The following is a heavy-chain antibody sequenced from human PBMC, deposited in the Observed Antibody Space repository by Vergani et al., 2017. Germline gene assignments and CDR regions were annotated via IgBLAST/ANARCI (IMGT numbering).Heavy chain of an antibody. J-gene: IGHJ4*02. CDR1: GFTFSSYA. V-gene: IGHV3-23*04. Sequence: EVQLVESGGGLVKPGGSLRLSCAASGFTFSSYAMSWVRQAPGKGLEWVSAISGSGGSTYYADSVKGRFTISRDNSKNTLYLQMNSLRAEDTAVYYCAKPPTYYYDSSGYYRDYWGQGTLVTVSS. CDR3: AKPPTYYYDSSGYYRDY. D-gene: IGHD3-22*01. CDR2: ISGSGGST.